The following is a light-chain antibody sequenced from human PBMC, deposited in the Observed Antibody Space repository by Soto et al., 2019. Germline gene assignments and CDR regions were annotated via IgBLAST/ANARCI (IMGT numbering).Light chain of an antibody. CDR2: GAS. CDR1: QSVSSSY. J-gene: IGKJ3*01. Sequence: EIVLTQSPGTLSLSPGERATLSCRASQSVSSSYLAWYQQKPGQAPRLLIYGASSRATGIPHRFSGSGSGTGFTLTISRLEPEDFAVYYCQQYGSSPLFTFGPGTKVDIK. CDR3: QQYGSSPLFT. V-gene: IGKV3-20*01.